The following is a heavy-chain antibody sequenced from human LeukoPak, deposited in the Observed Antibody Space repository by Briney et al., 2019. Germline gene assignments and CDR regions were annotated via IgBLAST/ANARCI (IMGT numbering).Heavy chain of an antibody. CDR3: ARESRDGGATCLDY. V-gene: IGHV3-30*03. CDR2: ISYDGSNK. Sequence: PGGSLRLSCAASGFTFSSYGMHWVRQAPGKGLEWVAVISYDGSNKYYADSVKGRFTISRDNSKNTLYLQMNSLRAEDTAVYYCARESRDGGATCLDYWGQGTLVTVSS. J-gene: IGHJ4*02. CDR1: GFTFSSYG. D-gene: IGHD1-26*01.